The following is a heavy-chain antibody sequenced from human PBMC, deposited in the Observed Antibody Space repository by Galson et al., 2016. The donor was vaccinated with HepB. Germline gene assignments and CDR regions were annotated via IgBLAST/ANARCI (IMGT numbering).Heavy chain of an antibody. V-gene: IGHV3-7*01. Sequence: SLRLSCAASGFTFRTSWMSWVRQPPGKGPEWVANINPDGSQTYYVDSVKGRFNISKDNAKNSLYLRMNSLRADDTAGEDGARDPRRVAFDLWGQGTMVTVSS. CDR2: INPDGSQT. CDR3: ARDPRRVAFDL. J-gene: IGHJ3*01. CDR1: GFTFRTSW.